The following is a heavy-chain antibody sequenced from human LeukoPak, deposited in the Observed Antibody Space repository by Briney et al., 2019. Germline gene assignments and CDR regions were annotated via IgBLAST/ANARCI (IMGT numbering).Heavy chain of an antibody. CDR2: INPNSGDT. Sequence: GASVKVSCKASGYTFTSYAMNWVRQAPGQGLEWMGWINPNSGDTNYAQKFQGRVTMTRDTSISTAYMVLSRLRSDDTAVYYCARDVMVRGVIPACVYWGQGTLVTVSS. CDR1: GYTFTSYA. CDR3: ARDVMVRGVIPACVY. D-gene: IGHD3-10*01. J-gene: IGHJ4*02. V-gene: IGHV1-2*02.